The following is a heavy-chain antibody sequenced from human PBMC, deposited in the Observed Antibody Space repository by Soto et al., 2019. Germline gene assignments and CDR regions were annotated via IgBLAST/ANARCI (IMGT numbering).Heavy chain of an antibody. J-gene: IGHJ2*01. Sequence: QLQLQESGPGLVKPSETLSLTCTVSGGSISSSSYYWGWIRQPPGKGLEWIGSIYYSGSTYYNPSLKSRVTISVDTSKNQFSLKLSSVTAADTAVYYCARHQSGTQWLVHWYFDLWGRGTLVTVSS. CDR2: IYYSGST. CDR1: GGSISSSSYY. V-gene: IGHV4-39*01. CDR3: ARHQSGTQWLVHWYFDL. D-gene: IGHD6-19*01.